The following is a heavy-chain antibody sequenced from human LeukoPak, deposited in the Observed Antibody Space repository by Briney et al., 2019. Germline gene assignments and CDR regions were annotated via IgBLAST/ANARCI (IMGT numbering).Heavy chain of an antibody. CDR3: ARVADRFGYNYGIDEYFDY. D-gene: IGHD5-18*01. CDR2: IYASGTT. V-gene: IGHV4-4*07. Sequence: SETLSLTCTVSGGSIKSYYWSWTRQPAGEGLEWLGHIYASGTTNYNPSLNSRVTMSVDTSKNQFSLRLASVTAADTAVYYCARVADRFGYNYGIDEYFDYWGQGTLVTVSS. J-gene: IGHJ4*02. CDR1: GGSIKSYY.